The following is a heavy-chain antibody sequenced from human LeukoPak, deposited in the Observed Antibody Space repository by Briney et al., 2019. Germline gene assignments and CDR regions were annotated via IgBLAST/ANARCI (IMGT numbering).Heavy chain of an antibody. Sequence: SETLPLTCTVSGYSISSGYYWGWIRQPPGKGLGWIGYIYYSGSTNYNPSLKSRVTISVDTSKNQFSLKLTSVTAADTAVYYCARVGSYTVPDWGQGTLVTVSS. CDR2: IYYSGST. CDR3: ARVGSYTVPD. CDR1: GYSISSGYY. D-gene: IGHD3-10*01. V-gene: IGHV4-61*01. J-gene: IGHJ4*02.